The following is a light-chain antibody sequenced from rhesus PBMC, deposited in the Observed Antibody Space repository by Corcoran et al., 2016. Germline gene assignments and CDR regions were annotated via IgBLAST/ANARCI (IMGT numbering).Light chain of an antibody. V-gene: IGKV3-53*02. CDR2: GAS. Sequence: QVILTQSPATLSLSPGERATLSCRASQSVSSSLAWYPQKPGQAPTLLIYGASSRATGIPDRVSGSGSGTEFTLTISSLEPEEFAVYYCQKYSSSPYSFGQGTKVEIK. CDR3: QKYSSSPYS. J-gene: IGKJ2*01. CDR1: QSVSSS.